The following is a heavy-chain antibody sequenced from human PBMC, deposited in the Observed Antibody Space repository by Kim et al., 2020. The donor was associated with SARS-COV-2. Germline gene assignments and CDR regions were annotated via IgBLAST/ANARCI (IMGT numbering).Heavy chain of an antibody. Sequence: ASVKVSCKASGYTFTSYDINWVRQATGQGLEWMGWMNPNSGNTGYAQKFQGRVTMTRNTSISTAYMELSSLRSEDTAVYYCARGSRADYDFWSGYYFNKPDYYYYYMDVGGKGPRSPSP. CDR2: MNPNSGNT. CDR1: GYTFTSYD. D-gene: IGHD3-3*01. CDR3: ARGSRADYDFWSGYYFNKPDYYYYYMDV. J-gene: IGHJ6*03. V-gene: IGHV1-8*01.